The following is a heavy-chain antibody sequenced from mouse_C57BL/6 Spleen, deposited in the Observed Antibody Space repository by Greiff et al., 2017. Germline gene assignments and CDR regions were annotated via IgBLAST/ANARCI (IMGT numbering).Heavy chain of an antibody. CDR1: GYTFTSYW. Sequence: QVQLQQPGAELVMPGASVKLSCKASGYTFTSYWMHWVKQRPGQGLEWIGEIDPSDSYTNYNQKFKGKSTLTVDKSSSTAYMQLSSLTSEDSAVYYCARESTVVADPRWYCDVWGTGTTVTVSS. CDR3: ARESTVVADPRWYCDV. D-gene: IGHD1-1*01. CDR2: IDPSDSYT. V-gene: IGHV1-69*01. J-gene: IGHJ1*03.